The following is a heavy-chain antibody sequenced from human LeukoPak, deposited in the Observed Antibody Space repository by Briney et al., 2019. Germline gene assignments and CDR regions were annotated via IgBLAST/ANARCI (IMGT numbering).Heavy chain of an antibody. CDR2: INHSGST. J-gene: IGHJ3*02. V-gene: IGHV4-34*01. CDR1: GGSITSYY. Sequence: SETLSLTCTVSGGSITSYYWSWIRQPPGKGLEWIGEINHSGSTNYNPSLKSRVTISVDTSKNQFSLKLSSVTAADTAVYYCASRRLRYFDWLVDAFDIWGQGTMVTVSS. CDR3: ASRRLRYFDWLVDAFDI. D-gene: IGHD3-9*01.